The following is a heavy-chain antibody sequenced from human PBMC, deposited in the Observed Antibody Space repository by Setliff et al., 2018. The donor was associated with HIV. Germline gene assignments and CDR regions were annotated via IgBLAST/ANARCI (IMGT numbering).Heavy chain of an antibody. D-gene: IGHD1-26*01. CDR1: GGSIVSYY. Sequence: SETLSLTCTVSGGSIVSYYWTWIRQPAGKGLEWMGRIYSSGNTEYNPSLKGRVTMSVDTSENQFSLRLASVTAADTAVYYCARDVGGVHMATNFDFWGQGTLVTVSS. CDR2: IYSSGNT. J-gene: IGHJ4*02. CDR3: ARDVGGVHMATNFDF. V-gene: IGHV4-4*07.